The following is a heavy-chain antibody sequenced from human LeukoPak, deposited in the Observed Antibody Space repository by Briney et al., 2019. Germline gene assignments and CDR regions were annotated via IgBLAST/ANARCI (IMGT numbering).Heavy chain of an antibody. CDR3: VKGGGGTYRFDY. Sequence: GGSLRLSCAASGFTFNSYGIHWVRQAPGKGLEWVAVIWYDGNNKYYADSVKGRFTISRDSSKNTMYLQMNSLRAEDTAVFYCVKGGGGTYRFDYWGQGTLVTVSS. J-gene: IGHJ4*02. V-gene: IGHV3-30*02. CDR1: GFTFNSYG. CDR2: IWYDGNNK. D-gene: IGHD3-16*02.